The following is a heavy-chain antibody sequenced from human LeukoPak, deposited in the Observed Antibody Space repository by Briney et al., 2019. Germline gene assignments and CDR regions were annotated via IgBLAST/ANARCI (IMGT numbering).Heavy chain of an antibody. J-gene: IGHJ4*02. CDR1: GASVSTLH. CDR2: IYYPETT. D-gene: IGHD3-16*01. CDR3: TKGYYEPFDS. Sequence: SSETLSLTCSVSGASVSTLHWNWIRQPPGKGLEWLGNIYYPETTKYNPSLKSRVTLSMDTSKNQFSLKLTSVTAADTAVYFCTKGYYEPFDSWGQGILVTVSS. V-gene: IGHV4-59*02.